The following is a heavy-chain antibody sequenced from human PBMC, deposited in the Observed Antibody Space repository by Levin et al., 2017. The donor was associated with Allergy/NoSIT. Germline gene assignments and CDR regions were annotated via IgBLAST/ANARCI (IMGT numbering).Heavy chain of an antibody. Sequence: SETLSLTCTVSGGSISSGGYYWSWIRQHPGKGLEWIGYIYYSGSTYYNPSLKSRVTISVDTSKNQFSLKLSSVTAADTAVYYCARAWFGASYYYYMDVWGKGTTVTVSS. D-gene: IGHD3-10*01. CDR3: ARAWFGASYYYYMDV. V-gene: IGHV4-31*03. J-gene: IGHJ6*03. CDR2: IYYSGST. CDR1: GGSISSGGYY.